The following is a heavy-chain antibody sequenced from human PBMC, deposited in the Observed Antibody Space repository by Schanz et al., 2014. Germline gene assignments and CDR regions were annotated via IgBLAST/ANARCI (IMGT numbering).Heavy chain of an antibody. CDR3: ARDAEDFYDILTEEDY. CDR2: ISAYNGNT. Sequence: QVQLVQSGAEVKKPGASVKVSCKASGYTFTSYGISWVRQAPGQGLEWMGWISAYNGNTKYPQKLQGRVTMTTDTATSTAHMELRSLRSDDTAVYYCARDAEDFYDILTEEDYWGQGTLVNVSS. J-gene: IGHJ4*02. CDR1: GYTFTSYG. D-gene: IGHD3-9*01. V-gene: IGHV1-18*01.